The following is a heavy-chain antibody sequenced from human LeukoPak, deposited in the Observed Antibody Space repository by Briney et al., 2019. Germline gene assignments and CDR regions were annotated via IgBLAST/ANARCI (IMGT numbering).Heavy chain of an antibody. CDR1: GYTFTSYY. D-gene: IGHD3-3*01. CDR3: ARGPGVVQYYYYYYMDV. V-gene: IGHV1-46*01. Sequence: ASVKVSCKASGYTFTSYYMHWVRQAPGQGLEWMGIINPSGGSTSYAQKFQGRVTMTRDMSTSTAYMELSSLRSEDTAVYYCARGPGVVQYYYYYYMDVWGKGTTVTVSS. J-gene: IGHJ6*03. CDR2: INPSGGST.